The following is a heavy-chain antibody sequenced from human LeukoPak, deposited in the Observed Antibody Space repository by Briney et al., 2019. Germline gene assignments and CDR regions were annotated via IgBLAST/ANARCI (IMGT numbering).Heavy chain of an antibody. J-gene: IGHJ5*02. CDR2: ISYDGSNK. D-gene: IGHD1-14*01. CDR1: GFTFSSYA. CDR3: ASSPTGWFDP. Sequence: GGSLRLSCAASGFTFSSYAMHRVRQAPGKGLEWVAVISYDGSNKYYADSVKGRFTISRDNSKNTLYLQMNSLRAEDTAVYYCASSPTGWFDPWGQGTLVTVSS. V-gene: IGHV3-30-3*01.